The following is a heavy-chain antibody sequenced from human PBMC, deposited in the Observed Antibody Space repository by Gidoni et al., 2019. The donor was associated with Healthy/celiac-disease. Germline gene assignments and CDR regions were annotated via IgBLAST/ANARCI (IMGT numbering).Heavy chain of an antibody. CDR2: IYHSGST. V-gene: IGHV4-4*02. CDR1: GGSISSSNG. Sequence: QVQLQESGPGLVKPSGTLSLTCAVSGGSISSSNGWSWVRQPPGKGLEWIGEIYHSGSTNYNPSLKRRVTISVDKSKNQFALKLSSVTAADTAVYYCARLVVVARPNWFDPWGQGTLVTVSS. J-gene: IGHJ5*02. CDR3: ARLVVVARPNWFDP. D-gene: IGHD2-15*01.